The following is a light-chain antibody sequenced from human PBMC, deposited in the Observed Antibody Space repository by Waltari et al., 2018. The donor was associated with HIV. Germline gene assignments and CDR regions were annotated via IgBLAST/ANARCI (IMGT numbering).Light chain of an antibody. V-gene: IGLV1-47*01. J-gene: IGLJ1*01. Sequence: QPVLTQPPSASGHPGQRVTISCSGSSTNIDNDTVYWYQQFPGAAPKLLIYKDTQRPSGVPDRFTCSKSGTSASLAIGGLRSEDEADYYCVGWDSRLRGYVFGTGTKVTVL. CDR1: STNIDNDT. CDR3: VGWDSRLRGYV. CDR2: KDT.